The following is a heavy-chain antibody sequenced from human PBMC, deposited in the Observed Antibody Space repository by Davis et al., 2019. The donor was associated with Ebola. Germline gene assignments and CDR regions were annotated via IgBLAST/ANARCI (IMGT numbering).Heavy chain of an antibody. CDR3: KRERGGSSWELY. V-gene: IGHV3-23*01. J-gene: IGHJ4*02. CDR1: GFTFSNYA. Sequence: GGSLRLSCAASGFTFSNYAMSWVRQAPGKGLEWVSGISGSGATTYYADSVKGRFTISRDNSKNTLYLQMNSLRVDDTAIYYCKRERGGSSWELYWGQGTLVTVSS. D-gene: IGHD6-13*01. CDR2: ISGSGATT.